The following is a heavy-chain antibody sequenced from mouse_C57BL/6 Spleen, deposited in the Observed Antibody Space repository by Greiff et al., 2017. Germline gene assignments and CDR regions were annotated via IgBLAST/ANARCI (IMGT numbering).Heavy chain of an antibody. J-gene: IGHJ4*01. CDR1: GYSFTGYY. V-gene: IGHV1-42*01. CDR2: INPSTGGT. Sequence: VQLQQSGPELVKPGASVKISCKASGYSFTGYYMNWVKQSPEKSLEWIGEINPSTGGTTYNQKFKAKATLTVDKSSSTAYMQLKSLTSEDSAVYYCAREKGAMDYWGQGTSVTVSS. CDR3: AREKGAMDY.